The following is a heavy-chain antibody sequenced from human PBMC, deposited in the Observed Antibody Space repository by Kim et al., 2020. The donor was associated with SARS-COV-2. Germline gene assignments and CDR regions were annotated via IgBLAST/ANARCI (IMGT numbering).Heavy chain of an antibody. J-gene: IGHJ5*02. CDR2: IYYSGST. D-gene: IGHD6-19*01. Sequence: SETLSLTCTVSGGSISSSSYYWGWIRQPPGKGLEWIGSIYYSGSTYYNPSPKSRVTISVDTSKNQFSLKLSSVTAADTAVYYCARLVRSCGWYFNSNWFDPWGPGTLVTVSA. V-gene: IGHV4-39*01. CDR3: ARLVRSCGWYFNSNWFDP. CDR1: GGSISSSSYY.